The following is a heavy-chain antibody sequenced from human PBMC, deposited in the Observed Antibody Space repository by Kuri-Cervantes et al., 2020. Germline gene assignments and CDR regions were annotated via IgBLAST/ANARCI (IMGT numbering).Heavy chain of an antibody. CDR1: GGSFSGYY. Sequence: SETLSLTCAVYGGSFSGYYWSWIRQPPGKGLEWLGEINHSGSITLKSRVTISVDTSKNQFSLNLSSVTAADTAVYYCARPIYYGSGSYAFWSQGTLVTVSS. CDR3: ARPIYYGSGSYAF. CDR2: INHSGSI. D-gene: IGHD3-10*01. J-gene: IGHJ4*02. V-gene: IGHV4-34*01.